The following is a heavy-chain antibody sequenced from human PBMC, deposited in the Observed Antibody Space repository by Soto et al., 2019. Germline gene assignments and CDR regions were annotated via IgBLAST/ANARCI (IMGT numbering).Heavy chain of an antibody. D-gene: IGHD3-16*01. J-gene: IGHJ4*02. CDR3: ARGGGGAALADFDY. CDR1: GFTFSRHA. V-gene: IGHV3-64*02. CDR2: ISSNGGST. Sequence: EVQLVESGEGLVQPGGSLRLSCAASGFTFSRHAMHWLRQAPGKRLEYVSAISSNGGSTYYADSVKGRFSVSRAKSKDPLYLQMGNPRAADMAVDSWARGGGGAALADFDYWGQGTLVTVSS.